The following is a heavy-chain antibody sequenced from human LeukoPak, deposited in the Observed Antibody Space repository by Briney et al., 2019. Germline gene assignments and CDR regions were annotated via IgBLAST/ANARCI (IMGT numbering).Heavy chain of an antibody. D-gene: IGHD4-17*01. V-gene: IGHV1-69*13. J-gene: IGHJ3*02. CDR3: ARDPHPSYGDYTHDDAFDI. CDR2: IIPIFGTA. CDR1: GGTFSSYA. Sequence: RASVKVSCKASGGTFSSYAIGWVRQAPGQGLEWMGGIIPIFGTANYAQKFQGRVTITADESTSTAYMELSSLRSEDTAVYYCARDPHPSYGDYTHDDAFDIWGQGTMVTVSS.